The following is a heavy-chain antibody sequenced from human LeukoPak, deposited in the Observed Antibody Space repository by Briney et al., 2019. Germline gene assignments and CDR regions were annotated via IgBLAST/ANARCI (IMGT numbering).Heavy chain of an antibody. J-gene: IGHJ5*02. Sequence: SETLSLTCAVYGDSFSGYYWSWIRQPQGKGLEWMGEIINSGSTNYNPSLKSRVTISVDTSKNQFSLKLSSVTAADTAVYYCARGSGRYDILTGHTVNWFDPWGQGTLVTVSS. CDR3: ARGSGRYDILTGHTVNWFDP. CDR2: IINSGST. D-gene: IGHD3-9*01. CDR1: GDSFSGYY. V-gene: IGHV4-34*01.